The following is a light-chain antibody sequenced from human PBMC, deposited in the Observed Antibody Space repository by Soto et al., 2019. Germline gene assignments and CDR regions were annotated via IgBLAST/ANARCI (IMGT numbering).Light chain of an antibody. CDR2: GAS. Sequence: EIVFVQSPSTLAFSPRERATLSCQASQSVSSNYLAWFQQKPGQAPRLLIYGASSRATGIPDRFSGSGSAADFTLTISRLGPEDVAVYYCQQYGYSPKTFGQGTKVDIK. CDR1: QSVSSNY. V-gene: IGKV3-20*01. CDR3: QQYGYSPKT. J-gene: IGKJ1*01.